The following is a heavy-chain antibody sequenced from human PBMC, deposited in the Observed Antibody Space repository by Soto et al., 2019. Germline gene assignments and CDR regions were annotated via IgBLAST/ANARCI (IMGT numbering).Heavy chain of an antibody. V-gene: IGHV1-46*01. CDR1: GYTFTSYY. CDR2: INPSGGST. CDR3: ARDQGDRRSSSDDAFDI. J-gene: IGHJ3*02. Sequence: ASVKVSCKASGYTFTSYYMHWVRQAPGQGLEWMGIINPSGGSTSYAQKFQGRVTMTRDTSTSTVYMELSSLRSEDTAVYYCARDQGDRRSSSDDAFDIWGQGTRVTVSS. D-gene: IGHD3-16*01.